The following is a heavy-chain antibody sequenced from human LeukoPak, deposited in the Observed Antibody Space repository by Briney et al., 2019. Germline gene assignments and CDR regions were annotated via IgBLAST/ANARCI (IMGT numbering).Heavy chain of an antibody. Sequence: GGSLRLSCEASGFPFSNYAMSWVRQAPGKGLEWLSSISVSGVSRNYADSVKGRFTISRDNSKNTLYLQMNSLRAEDTAVYYCAKGTTTVVHYFDYWGQGTLVTVSS. CDR3: AKGTTTVVHYFDY. CDR1: GFPFSNYA. J-gene: IGHJ4*02. V-gene: IGHV3-23*01. D-gene: IGHD4-17*01. CDR2: ISVSGVSR.